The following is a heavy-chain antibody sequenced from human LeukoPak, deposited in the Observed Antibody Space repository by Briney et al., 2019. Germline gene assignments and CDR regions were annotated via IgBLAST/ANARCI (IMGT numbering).Heavy chain of an antibody. J-gene: IGHJ3*02. D-gene: IGHD2-2*01. CDR1: GGSISSSSYY. Sequence: SETLSLTCTVTGGSISSSSYYWGWIRQPPGKGLEWIGSIYYSGSTYYNPSLKSRVTISVDTSKNQFSLKLSSVTAADTAVYYCARHGGYCSSTSCSWGAFDIWGQGTMVTVSS. CDR2: IYYSGST. CDR3: ARHGGYCSSTSCSWGAFDI. V-gene: IGHV4-39*01.